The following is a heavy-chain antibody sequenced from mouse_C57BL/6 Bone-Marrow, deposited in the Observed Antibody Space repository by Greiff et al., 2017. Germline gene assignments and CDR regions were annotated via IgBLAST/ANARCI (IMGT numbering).Heavy chain of an antibody. CDR3: ASNYHTYYAMDY. V-gene: IGHV1-80*01. CDR1: GYAFSSYW. D-gene: IGHD2-1*01. CDR2: IYPGDGDT. Sequence: VKLQESGAELVKPGASVKISCKASGYAFSSYWMNWVKQRPGKGLEWIGQIYPGDGDTNYNGKFKGKATLTADKSSSTAYMQLSSLTSEDSAVYFCASNYHTYYAMDYWGQGTSVTVSS. J-gene: IGHJ4*01.